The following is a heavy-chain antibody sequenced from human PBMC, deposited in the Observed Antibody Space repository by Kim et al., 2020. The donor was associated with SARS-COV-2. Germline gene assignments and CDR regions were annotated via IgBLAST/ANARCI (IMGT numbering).Heavy chain of an antibody. CDR3: AADRAAVMGFGGVGVYY. Sequence: GGSLRLSCAASGFTFSSYAMRWVRQAPGKGLEWVAVIYSDGSNKYYAYSEKGRITFSRDNSKTPFHLQMNSMRAEDTAVYYCAADRAAVMGFGGVGVYY. V-gene: IGHV3-30-3*01. CDR2: IYSDGSNK. J-gene: IGHJ6*03. D-gene: IGHD3-3*01. CDR1: GFTFSSYA.